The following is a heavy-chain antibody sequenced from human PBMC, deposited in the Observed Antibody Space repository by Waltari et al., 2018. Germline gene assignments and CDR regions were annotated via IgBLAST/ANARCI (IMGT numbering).Heavy chain of an antibody. CDR1: GGSISRGGYY. V-gene: IGHV4-31*03. CDR3: AGPNGDYDGDAFDI. J-gene: IGHJ3*02. Sequence: QVQLQESGPGLVKPSQTLSLTCTVSGGSISRGGYYWSWHRQPPGKGLEWIGYIYYSGSTYYNPSLKSRVTISVDTSKNQFSLKLSSVTAADTAVYYCAGPNGDYDGDAFDIWGQGTMVTVSS. D-gene: IGHD4-17*01. CDR2: IYYSGST.